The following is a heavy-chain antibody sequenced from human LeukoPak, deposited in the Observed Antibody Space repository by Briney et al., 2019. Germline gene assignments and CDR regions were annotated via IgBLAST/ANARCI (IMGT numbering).Heavy chain of an antibody. CDR1: GGSISSYY. CDR2: IYYSGST. D-gene: IGHD2-21*02. Sequence: SETLSLTCTVSGGSISSYYWSWIRQPPGQGLEWIGFIYYSGSTNYNPSLKSRVTISVDTSKNQFSLKLSSVTAADTAVYYCARIPYCGGDCFPFDYWGQGTLVTVSS. J-gene: IGHJ4*02. V-gene: IGHV4-59*01. CDR3: ARIPYCGGDCFPFDY.